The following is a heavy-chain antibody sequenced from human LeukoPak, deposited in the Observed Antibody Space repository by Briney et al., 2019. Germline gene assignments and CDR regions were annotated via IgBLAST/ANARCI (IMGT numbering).Heavy chain of an antibody. CDR2: IYYGGST. D-gene: IGHD5-18*01. CDR3: ARRLRGYSYGIDY. V-gene: IGHV4-39*01. J-gene: IGHJ4*02. CDR1: GGSISSSSYY. Sequence: SKTLSLTCTVSGGSISSSSYYWGWIRQPPGKGLEWIGSIYYGGSTYYNPSLKSRVTISVDTSKNQFSLKLSSVTAADTAVYYCARRLRGYSYGIDYWGQGTLVTVSS.